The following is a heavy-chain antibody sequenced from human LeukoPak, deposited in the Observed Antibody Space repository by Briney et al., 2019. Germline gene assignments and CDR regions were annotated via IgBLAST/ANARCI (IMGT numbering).Heavy chain of an antibody. CDR2: ISDDGSSK. Sequence: GGSLRLSCAASGFSFSAFPMHWVRQAPGKGLEWVAAISDDGSSKYNTDSVKGRFSIFRDNSKNTLYLQMNSLRADDTGLYYCARDLRGYSSGWYGGYWGQGTLVTV. CDR1: GFSFSAFP. V-gene: IGHV3-30-3*01. J-gene: IGHJ4*02. D-gene: IGHD6-19*01. CDR3: ARDLRGYSSGWYGGY.